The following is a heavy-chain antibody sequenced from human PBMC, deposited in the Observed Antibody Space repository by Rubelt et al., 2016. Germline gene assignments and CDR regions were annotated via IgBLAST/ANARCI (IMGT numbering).Heavy chain of an antibody. J-gene: IGHJ4*02. CDR3: ARDLEAYCGGDCYDY. CDR2: ISSSSSTI. V-gene: IGHV3-48*02. D-gene: IGHD2-21*02. CDR1: GFTFSSYG. Sequence: VQLVESGGGVVQPGRSLRLSCAASGFTFSSYGMHWVRQAPGKGLEWVSYISSSSSTIYYADSVKCRFTISRDNAKNSLYLQMNSLRDEDTAVYYCARDLEAYCGGDCYDYWGQGTLVTVSS.